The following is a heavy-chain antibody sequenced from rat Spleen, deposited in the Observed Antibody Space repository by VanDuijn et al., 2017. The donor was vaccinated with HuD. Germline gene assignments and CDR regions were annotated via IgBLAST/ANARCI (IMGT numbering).Heavy chain of an antibody. CDR2: ISTGGGST. D-gene: IGHD1-6*01. J-gene: IGHJ2*01. CDR3: TRASYSGAVMYTTDY. V-gene: IGHV5-27*01. CDR1: GFTFSNYY. Sequence: EVQLVESGGGLVQPGRSLKLSCAASGFTFSNYYMAWVRQAPTKGLEWVAYISTGGGSTYSPDSVKGRFTISRDNAKSTLYLQMNSLRSEDTATYYCTRASYSGAVMYTTDYWGQGVMVTVSS.